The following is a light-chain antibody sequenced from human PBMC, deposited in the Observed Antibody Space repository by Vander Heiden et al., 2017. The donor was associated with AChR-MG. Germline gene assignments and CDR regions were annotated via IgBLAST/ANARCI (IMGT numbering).Light chain of an antibody. J-gene: IGKJ4*01. V-gene: IGKV3-20*01. Sequence: EIVLTQSPGNLSLSPGERATLSCRTSQSVSSGYLAWYQQRPGQAPRLLIYAASTRATGIPDRFSGSGPGTDFTLTISRLEPEDFAVYYCQHFGNSLFTFGGGTTVEIK. CDR1: QSVSSGY. CDR3: QHFGNSLFT. CDR2: AAS.